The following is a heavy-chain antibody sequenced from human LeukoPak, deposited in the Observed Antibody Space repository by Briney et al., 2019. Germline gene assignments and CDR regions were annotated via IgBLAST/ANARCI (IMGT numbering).Heavy chain of an antibody. CDR2: INHDAEMI. Sequence: GGSLRLSCEGSGFPFASYVMSWVRQAPGKGLEWIAYINHDAEMIFYPDFVKGRFTLSRDNAKKSLYLQMNALRYEDTAIYYCARDHDWAFDLWGQGTLVTVSS. D-gene: IGHD3-9*01. CDR3: ARDHDWAFDL. V-gene: IGHV3-48*02. CDR1: GFPFASYV. J-gene: IGHJ4*02.